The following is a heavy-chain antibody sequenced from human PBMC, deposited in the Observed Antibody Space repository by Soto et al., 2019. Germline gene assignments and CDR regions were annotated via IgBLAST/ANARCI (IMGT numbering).Heavy chain of an antibody. V-gene: IGHV1-69*01. J-gene: IGHJ6*02. CDR2: IIPIFGTA. Sequence: QVQLVQSGAEVKKPGSSVKVSCKASGGTFSSYAISWVRQAPGQGLEWMGGIIPIFGTANYAQKFQGRVTITAYESTSTAYMELSSLRSEDTAVYYCARDKDGDYGGNYYYYGMDVWGQGTTVTVSS. D-gene: IGHD4-17*01. CDR3: ARDKDGDYGGNYYYYGMDV. CDR1: GGTFSSYA.